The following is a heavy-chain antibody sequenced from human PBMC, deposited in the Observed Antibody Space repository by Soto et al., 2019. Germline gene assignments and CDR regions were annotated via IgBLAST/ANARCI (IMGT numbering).Heavy chain of an antibody. Sequence: QLQLPESGSGLVKPSQTLSLTCAVSGGSIRSGGYSWSWIRQPPGKGLEWIGYIYHSGSTYYNPSLKSRVTISVDRSKNQFSLKLSSVTAADTAVYYCAGGPGVARNYWGQGTLVTVSS. D-gene: IGHD5-12*01. J-gene: IGHJ4*02. CDR1: GGSIRSGGYS. CDR3: AGGPGVARNY. V-gene: IGHV4-30-2*01. CDR2: IYHSGST.